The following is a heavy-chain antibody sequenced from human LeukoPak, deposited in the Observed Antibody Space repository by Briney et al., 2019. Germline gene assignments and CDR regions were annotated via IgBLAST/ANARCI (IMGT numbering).Heavy chain of an antibody. CDR3: ARIAAAAIDWFDP. V-gene: IGHV1-2*02. CDR1: GYTFTGYY. D-gene: IGHD6-13*01. Sequence: ASVKVSCKASGYTFTGYYMHWVRQAPGQGLEWMGWINPNRGGTNYAQKFQGRVTMTRDTSISTAYMELSRLRSEDTAVYYCARIAAAAIDWFDPWGQGTLVTVSS. J-gene: IGHJ5*02. CDR2: INPNRGGT.